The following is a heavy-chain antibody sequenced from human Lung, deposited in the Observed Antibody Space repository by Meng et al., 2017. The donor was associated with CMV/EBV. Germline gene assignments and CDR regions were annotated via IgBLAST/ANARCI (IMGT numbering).Heavy chain of an antibody. J-gene: IGHJ6*02. CDR3: ARERYLVPAASPDYYYYGMDV. V-gene: IGHV1-2*02. CDR1: EYTFTAYY. CDR2: IDPNGGGT. Sequence: ASVKVSXKASEYTFTAYYIHWVRQAPGQGLEWMGWIDPNGGGTNYAQKFQDRVTMTSDTSIRTAYMELSRLRSDDAALYYCARERYLVPAASPDYYYYGMDVWGQGTTVTVSS. D-gene: IGHD2-2*01.